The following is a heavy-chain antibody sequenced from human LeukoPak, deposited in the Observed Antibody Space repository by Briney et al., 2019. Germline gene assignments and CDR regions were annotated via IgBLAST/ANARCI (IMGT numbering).Heavy chain of an antibody. V-gene: IGHV1-2*02. D-gene: IGHD4-17*01. CDR2: VNPNSGGT. Sequence: ASVKVSCKASGYTFTGYYMHWVRQAPGQGLEWMGWVNPNSGGTNYAQKFQGRVTMTRDTSISTAYMELSRLRSDDTAVYYCARDYGDYGVLFFDYWGQGTLVTVSS. CDR1: GYTFTGYY. CDR3: ARDYGDYGVLFFDY. J-gene: IGHJ4*02.